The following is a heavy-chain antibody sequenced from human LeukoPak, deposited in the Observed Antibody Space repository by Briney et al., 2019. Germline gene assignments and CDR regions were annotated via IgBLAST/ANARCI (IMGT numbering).Heavy chain of an antibody. CDR3: AKDRSSGPHYYYFTDV. D-gene: IGHD6-25*01. CDR2: ISYLGDDQ. V-gene: IGHV3-30*18. J-gene: IGHJ6*02. CDR1: GFTFSSYG. Sequence: GGSLRLSCAASGFTFSSYGMHWVRQAPGKGLEWVAVISYLGDDQFYAESVKGRFTISRDNSNKMVFLQMNSLRGEDTAVYYCAKDRSSGPHYYYFTDVWGRGTTVIVSS.